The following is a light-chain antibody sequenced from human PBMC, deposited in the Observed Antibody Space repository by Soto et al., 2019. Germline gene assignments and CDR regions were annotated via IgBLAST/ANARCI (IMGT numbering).Light chain of an antibody. V-gene: IGKV1-5*03. Sequence: DIQLTQSPSTLSASIGDRVTITCRASQSISTWLAWYQQKPGTAPKLLIYKASTLEGGVPSRFSGSRSGTEFTLTVDSLQPEDTATYYWQQYDHPPYTFGQGTKLEIK. CDR3: QQYDHPPYT. CDR1: QSISTW. J-gene: IGKJ2*01. CDR2: KAS.